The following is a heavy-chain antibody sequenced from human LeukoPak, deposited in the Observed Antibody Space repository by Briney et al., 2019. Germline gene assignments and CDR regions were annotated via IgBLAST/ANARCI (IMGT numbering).Heavy chain of an antibody. D-gene: IGHD3-10*01. J-gene: IGHJ6*02. CDR3: ARALWSGPVYYGMDV. CDR1: GFSFSSYA. CDR2: ISSTSSYI. Sequence: GGSLRLSCAASGFSFSSYAMNWVRQAPGKGLEWVSSISSTSSYIYYADSVKGRFTISRDNAKNSLYLQMNSLRAEDTAVYYCARALWSGPVYYGMDVWGQGTTVTVSS. V-gene: IGHV3-21*06.